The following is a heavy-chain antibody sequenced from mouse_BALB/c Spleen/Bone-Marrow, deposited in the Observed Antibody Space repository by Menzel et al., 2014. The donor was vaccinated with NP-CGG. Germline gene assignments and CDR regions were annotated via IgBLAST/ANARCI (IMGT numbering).Heavy chain of an antibody. CDR1: GYSITNGYY. Sequence: DVKLVESGPGLVKPSQSLSLTCSVTGYSITNGYYWNWIRQFPGNKLEWMAYITYDGSSDYNPSLKNRISITRDTSKNQFFLKLNSVTTEDTSTYYCAMGHYAMDYWGQGTSVTVSS. V-gene: IGHV3-6*02. CDR2: ITYDGSS. CDR3: AMGHYAMDY. J-gene: IGHJ4*01.